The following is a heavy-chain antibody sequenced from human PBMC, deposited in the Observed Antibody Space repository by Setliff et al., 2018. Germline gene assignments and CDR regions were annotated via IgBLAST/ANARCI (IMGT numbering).Heavy chain of an antibody. CDR3: ARDPNGDYVGAFDP. J-gene: IGHJ5*02. Sequence: ASVKVSCKASGYIFTDYYMHWVRQAPGQELGWMGRINPNSGGTNYAQKFQGRVTMTRDTSISTAYTELSSLRVEDTASYYCARDPNGDYVGAFDPWGQGILVTVSS. D-gene: IGHD4-17*01. V-gene: IGHV1-2*06. CDR2: INPNSGGT. CDR1: GYIFTDYY.